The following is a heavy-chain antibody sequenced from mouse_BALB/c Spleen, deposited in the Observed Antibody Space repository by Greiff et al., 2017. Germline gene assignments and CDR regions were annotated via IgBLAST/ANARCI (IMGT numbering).Heavy chain of an antibody. J-gene: IGHJ4*01. Sequence: EGQLVESGGGLVQPGGSLKLSCAASGFTFSSYGMSWVRQTPDKRLELVATINSNGGSTYYPDSVKGRFTISRDNAKNTLYLQMSSLKSEDTAMYYCARDAMDYWGQGTSVTVSS. V-gene: IGHV5-6-3*01. CDR1: GFTFSSYG. CDR2: INSNGGST. CDR3: ARDAMDY.